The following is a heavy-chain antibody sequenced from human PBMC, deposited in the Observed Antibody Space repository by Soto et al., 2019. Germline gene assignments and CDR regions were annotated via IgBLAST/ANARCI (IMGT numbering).Heavy chain of an antibody. V-gene: IGHV1-18*01. CDR3: ARDQSFDRSYYYGIDV. J-gene: IGHJ6*02. D-gene: IGHD3-10*01. Sequence: QVQLVQSGAEVKKPGASVKVSCKSSGYPFTHYGITWVRQAPGQGLEWMGWISPFNGNTNYGQTLQGRVTLTTDTXTXKVYRELRSLRSEDTAGYYCARDQSFDRSYYYGIDVWGQGTTVTVSS. CDR2: ISPFNGNT. CDR1: GYPFTHYG.